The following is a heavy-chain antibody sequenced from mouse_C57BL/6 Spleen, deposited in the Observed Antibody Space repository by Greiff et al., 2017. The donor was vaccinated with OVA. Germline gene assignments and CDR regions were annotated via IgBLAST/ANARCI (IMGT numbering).Heavy chain of an antibody. CDR1: GYTFTDYE. Sequence: QVQLQQSGAELVRPGASVTLSCKASGYTFTDYEMHWVKQTPVHGLEWIGAIDPETGGTAYNQKFKGKAILTADKSSSTAYMELRSLTSEDSAVYYCTRGGYGYGNYVWLAYWGQGTLVTVSA. CDR3: TRGGYGYGNYVWLAY. V-gene: IGHV1-15*01. J-gene: IGHJ3*01. CDR2: IDPETGGT. D-gene: IGHD2-10*02.